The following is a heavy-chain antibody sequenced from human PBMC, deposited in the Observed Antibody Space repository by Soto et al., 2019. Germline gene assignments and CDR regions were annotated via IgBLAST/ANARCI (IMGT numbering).Heavy chain of an antibody. CDR1: GFTFSTYS. CDR3: AKGVAAADPWWFDP. J-gene: IGHJ5*02. V-gene: IGHV3-21*01. Sequence: EVQLVESGGGLVKPGGSLRLSCAASGFTFSTYSMNWVRQAPGKGLEWVSSITTSSTYIYYADSVKGRFTNSRDDAKNSMYLQMNSLRAEDTAVYYCAKGVAAADPWWFDPWGQGTLVTVSS. CDR2: ITTSSTYI. D-gene: IGHD2-15*01.